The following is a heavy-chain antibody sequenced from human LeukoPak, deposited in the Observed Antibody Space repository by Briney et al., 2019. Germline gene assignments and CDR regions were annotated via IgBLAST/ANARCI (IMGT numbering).Heavy chain of an antibody. CDR2: IKQDGSVE. J-gene: IGHJ4*01. CDR1: GFTFENYW. CDR3: ARWAGVTDY. Sequence: GGSLRLSCAASGFTFENYWMSWVRQAPGKGPEWVASIKQDGSVEHYLDSVKGRFTISRDNAKNSLILQMNSLRAEDTAVYYCARWAGVTDYWGHGTLVTVSS. D-gene: IGHD5-18*01. V-gene: IGHV3-7*01.